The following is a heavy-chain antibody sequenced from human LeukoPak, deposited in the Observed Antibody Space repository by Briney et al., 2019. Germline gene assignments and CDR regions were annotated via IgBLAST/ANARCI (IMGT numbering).Heavy chain of an antibody. CDR1: GVSTSSYY. J-gene: IGHJ5*02. V-gene: IGHV4-4*07. Sequence: SETLSLTCTVSGVSTSSYYWSWIRQPAGKGLEWIGRIYTSGSTNYNPSLKSRVTIPVDTSPNQFSLKLSSVTAADTAVYYRARGYSRWSDPWGQGTLVTVSS. CDR3: ARGYSRWSDP. CDR2: IYTSGST. D-gene: IGHD6-13*01.